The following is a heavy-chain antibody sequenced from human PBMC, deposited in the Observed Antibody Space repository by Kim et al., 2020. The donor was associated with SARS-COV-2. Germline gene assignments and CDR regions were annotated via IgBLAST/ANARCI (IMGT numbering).Heavy chain of an antibody. CDR2: IHRLRSDT. CDR3: ARDGAPGG. D-gene: IGHD4-17*01. J-gene: IGHJ1*01. V-gene: IGHV3-20*04. Sequence: GGSLRLSCVASGFTLDKYAMNWVRQTPGEGPEWVSGIHRLRSDTGYVDSVKGRFTISRDNAKNSMYLQMNSLRPEDTAVYYCARDGAPGGRG. CDR1: GFTLDKYA.